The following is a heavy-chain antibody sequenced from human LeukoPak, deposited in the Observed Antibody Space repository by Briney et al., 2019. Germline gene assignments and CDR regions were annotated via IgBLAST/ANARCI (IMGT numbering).Heavy chain of an antibody. CDR3: ARDHGLWIQLWFLDY. D-gene: IGHD5-18*01. Sequence: ASVKVSCKASGYTFTSYYMHWVRQAPGQGLAWMGIINPSGGSTSYAQKFQGRVTMTRDTSTSTVYMELSSLRSEDTAVYYCARDHGLWIQLWFLDYWGQGTLVTVSS. V-gene: IGHV1-46*01. CDR1: GYTFTSYY. CDR2: INPSGGST. J-gene: IGHJ4*02.